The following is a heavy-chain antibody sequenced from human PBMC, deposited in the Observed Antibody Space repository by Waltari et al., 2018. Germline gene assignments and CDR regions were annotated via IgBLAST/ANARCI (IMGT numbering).Heavy chain of an antibody. CDR1: GFTFSSYW. CDR2: IKQDGSEK. CDR3: AARQEYYYYGMDV. Sequence: EVQLVESGGGLVQPGGSLRLSCAASGFTFSSYWMSWVRQAPGKGLEWVANIKQDGSEKYYVDSVKGRFTISRDNAKNSLYLQMNSLRAEDTAVYYCAARQEYYYYGMDVWGQGTTVTVSS. V-gene: IGHV3-7*01. J-gene: IGHJ6*02.